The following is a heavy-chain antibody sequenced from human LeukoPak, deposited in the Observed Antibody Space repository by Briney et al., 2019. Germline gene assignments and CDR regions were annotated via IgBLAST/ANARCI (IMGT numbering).Heavy chain of an antibody. CDR1: GGSISSGGYY. CDR2: IYYSGST. V-gene: IGHV4-61*08. Sequence: SETLSLTCTVSGGSISSGGYYWSWIRQHPGKGLEWIGYIYYSGSTNYNPSLKSRVTISVDTSKNQFSLKLSSVTAADTAVYYCARLPRRDGYTQGHWGQGTLVTVSS. J-gene: IGHJ4*02. D-gene: IGHD5-24*01. CDR3: ARLPRRDGYTQGH.